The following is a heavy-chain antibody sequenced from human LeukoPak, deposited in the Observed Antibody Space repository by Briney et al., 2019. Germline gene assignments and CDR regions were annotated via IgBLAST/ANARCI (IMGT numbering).Heavy chain of an antibody. CDR1: GGSISSYY. Sequence: SETLSLTCTVSGGSISSYYWSWIRQPPGKGLEWIGCIYDIGSTNYNPSLKSRVTISIDTSKKEFSLKLSSVTAADTAVYYCARAPYGDYGVHYFDYWGQGTLVTVSS. CDR2: IYDIGST. D-gene: IGHD4-17*01. V-gene: IGHV4-59*08. CDR3: ARAPYGDYGVHYFDY. J-gene: IGHJ4*02.